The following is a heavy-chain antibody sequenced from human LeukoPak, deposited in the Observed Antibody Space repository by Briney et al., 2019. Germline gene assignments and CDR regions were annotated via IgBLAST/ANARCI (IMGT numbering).Heavy chain of an antibody. CDR1: VSSTSNHY. D-gene: IGHD6-25*01. CDR2: VFYSGNS. Sequence: PSETLSLTCTVSVSSTSNHYWSWVRQPLGKGLEWIGYVFYSGNSNYNPSFTSRLTMSVDTSKTQFSLKLTSVTAADTAVYYCARIDPLGFFDLWGQGTLVTVSS. CDR3: ARIDPLGFFDL. V-gene: IGHV4-59*11. J-gene: IGHJ4*02.